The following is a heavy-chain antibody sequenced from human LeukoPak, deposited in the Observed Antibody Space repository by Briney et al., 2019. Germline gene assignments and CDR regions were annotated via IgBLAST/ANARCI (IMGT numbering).Heavy chain of an antibody. V-gene: IGHV3-33*06. CDR3: AKVMVGGDYFDY. CDR1: GFTFSSYG. J-gene: IGHJ4*02. CDR2: IWYDGSNK. Sequence: QPGRSLRLSCGASGFTFSSYGMHWVRQAPGKGQEWVAVIWYDGSNKYYADSVKGRFTISRDNSKNTLYLQMNSLRAEDTAVYYCAKVMVGGDYFDYWGQGTLVTVFS. D-gene: IGHD3-10*01.